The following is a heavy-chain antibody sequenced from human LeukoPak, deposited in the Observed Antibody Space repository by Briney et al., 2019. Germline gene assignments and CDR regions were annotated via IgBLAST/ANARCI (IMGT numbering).Heavy chain of an antibody. J-gene: IGHJ4*02. CDR3: ARLVAATGNFDY. Sequence: SETLSLTCAVSGGSISSGGYSWSWIRQPPGKGLEWIGYIYHSGSTYYNPSLKGRVTISVDRSKNQFSLKLSSVTAADTAVYYCARLVAATGNFDYWGQGTLVTVSS. CDR1: GGSISSGGYS. D-gene: IGHD6-13*01. CDR2: IYHSGST. V-gene: IGHV4-30-2*01.